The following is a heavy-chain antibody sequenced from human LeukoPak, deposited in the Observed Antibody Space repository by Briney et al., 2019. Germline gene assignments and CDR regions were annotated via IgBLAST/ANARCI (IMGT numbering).Heavy chain of an antibody. D-gene: IGHD2-15*01. J-gene: IGHJ6*03. CDR3: AKNGDRGAYCTGGTCYPYFYYYMDV. V-gene: IGHV3-64*01. CDR2: ISSNGGST. CDR1: GFTFSSYA. Sequence: GGSLRLSCAASGFTFSSYAMHWVRQAPGKGLEYVSAISSNGGSTYYANSVKGRFTISRDNSKNTLYLQMGSLRAEDTAICYCAKNGDRGAYCTGGTCYPYFYYYMDVWGKGTTVTI.